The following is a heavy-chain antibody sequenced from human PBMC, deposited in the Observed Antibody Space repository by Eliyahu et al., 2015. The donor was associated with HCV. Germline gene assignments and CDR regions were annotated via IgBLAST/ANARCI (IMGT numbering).Heavy chain of an antibody. CDR2: ISGYNGKT. D-gene: IGHD6-19*01. CDR1: GYXFISYG. CDR3: ARDGYTSGWDPFDY. Sequence: QGHLVQSGAEVKKPGVSVXVSCKXSGYXFISYGISWVREAPGQGLEWMGWISGYNGKTHYAQKFQGRVTMTSDTSTDTAYMELRSLTSDDTAVYYCARDGYTSGWDPFDYWGQGTLVTVSS. V-gene: IGHV1-18*01. J-gene: IGHJ4*02.